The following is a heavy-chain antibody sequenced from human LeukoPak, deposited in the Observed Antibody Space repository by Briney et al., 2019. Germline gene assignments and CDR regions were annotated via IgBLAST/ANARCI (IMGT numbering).Heavy chain of an antibody. V-gene: IGHV4-61*02. CDR3: ARAPLYYYYMDV. Sequence: SETLSLTCTVSGGSISSGSYYWSWIRQPAGKGLEWIGRIYTSGSTNCNPSLKSRVTISVDTSKNQFSLKLSSVTAADTAVYYCARAPLYYYYMDVWGKGTTVTVSS. CDR1: GGSISSGSYY. CDR2: IYTSGST. J-gene: IGHJ6*03.